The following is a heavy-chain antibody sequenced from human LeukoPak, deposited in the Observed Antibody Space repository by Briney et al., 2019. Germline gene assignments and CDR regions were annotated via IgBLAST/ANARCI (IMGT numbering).Heavy chain of an antibody. V-gene: IGHV3-74*01. J-gene: IGHJ5*02. CDR2: INSDGSST. D-gene: IGHD6-13*01. Sequence: GGSLRLSCAASGFTFSSYWMHWVRQAPGKGLVWVSRINSDGSSTSYADSVKGRFTISRDNAKNTLYLQMNSLRAEDTAVYYCARDGQQLVPNPATYNWFDPWGQGTPVTVSS. CDR1: GFTFSSYW. CDR3: ARDGQQLVPNPATYNWFDP.